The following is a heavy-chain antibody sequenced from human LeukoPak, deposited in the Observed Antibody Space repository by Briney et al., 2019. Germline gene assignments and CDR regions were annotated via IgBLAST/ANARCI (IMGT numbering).Heavy chain of an antibody. J-gene: IGHJ4*02. CDR3: ANHFYCSSTSCYDALHRGNFDY. Sequence: PGGSLRLSCAPSGVTFSSYGTCWGRDAPERGVWCGSTLLGGGVGTYYADSVRGRFNISRDNSKNTLFLQMNSLRAEDTAVYYCANHFYCSSTSCYDALHRGNFDYWGQGTLVTVSS. CDR1: GVTFSSYG. V-gene: IGHV3-23*01. D-gene: IGHD2-2*01. CDR2: LLGGGVGT.